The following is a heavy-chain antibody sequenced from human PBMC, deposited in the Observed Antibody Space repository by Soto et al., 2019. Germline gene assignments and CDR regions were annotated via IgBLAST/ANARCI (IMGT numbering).Heavy chain of an antibody. CDR1: GGTFSSYA. CDR2: IIPIFGTA. D-gene: IGHD3-16*01. J-gene: IGHJ6*02. V-gene: IGHV1-69*01. Sequence: QVQLVQSGAEVKKPGSSVKVSCKASGGTFSSYAISWVRQAPGQGLEWMGGIIPIFGTANYEQKFQGRVTITADESTSTAYMELSSLRSEDTAVYYCASTKGDDYYYYYGMDVWGQGTTVTVSS. CDR3: ASTKGDDYYYYYGMDV.